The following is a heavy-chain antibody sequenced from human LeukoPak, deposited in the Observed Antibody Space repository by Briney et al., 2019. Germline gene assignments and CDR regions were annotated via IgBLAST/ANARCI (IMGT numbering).Heavy chain of an antibody. CDR1: GFTFSSYW. CDR2: INTDGSST. J-gene: IGHJ4*02. D-gene: IGHD2-2*01. V-gene: IGHV3-74*01. CDR3: ARAPYPWGECSSTSCYAGYYFDY. Sequence: GGSLRLSCAASGFTFSSYWMHWVRQAPGKGLVWVSRINTDGSSTSYADSVKGRFTISRDNAKNTLYLQMNSLRAEDTAVYYCARAPYPWGECSSTSCYAGYYFDYWGQGTLVTVSS.